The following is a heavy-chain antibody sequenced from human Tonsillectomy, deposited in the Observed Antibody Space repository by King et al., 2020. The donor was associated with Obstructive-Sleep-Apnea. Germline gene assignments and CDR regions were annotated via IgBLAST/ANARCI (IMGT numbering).Heavy chain of an antibody. J-gene: IGHJ4*02. D-gene: IGHD2-15*01. CDR1: GGSLSGYY. CDR3: ASGHCSGGSCFQVDY. CDR2: INDSGST. Sequence: VQLQQWGAGLLKPSETLSLTCAVYGGSLSGYYWSWIRQPPGKGLEWIGEINDSGSTNYNPSLKSRVTISVDTSKSQFSLKLSSVTAADTAVYYCASGHCSGGSCFQVDYWGQGTLVTVSS. V-gene: IGHV4-34*01.